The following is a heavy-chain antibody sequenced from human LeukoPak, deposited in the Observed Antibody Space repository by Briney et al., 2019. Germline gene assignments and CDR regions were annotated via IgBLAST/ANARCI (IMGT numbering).Heavy chain of an antibody. J-gene: IGHJ6*02. V-gene: IGHV3-7*01. CDR1: GFTFSSYW. Sequence: GGSLRLSCAASGFTFSSYWMSWVRQAPGKGLEWVANIKQDGSEKYYVDSVKGRFTISRDNAKNSLYLQMNSLRAEDTAVYYCARVGPYSSSPGTLYYYYGMDVWGQGTTVTVSS. CDR3: ARVGPYSSSPGTLYYYYGMDV. D-gene: IGHD6-13*01. CDR2: IKQDGSEK.